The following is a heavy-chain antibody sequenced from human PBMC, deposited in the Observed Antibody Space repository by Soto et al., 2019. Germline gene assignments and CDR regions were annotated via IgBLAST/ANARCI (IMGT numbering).Heavy chain of an antibody. CDR2: IKYDGSEK. CDR1: GFTFSSYW. V-gene: IGHV3-7*03. J-gene: IGHJ4*02. Sequence: PGGSLRLSCAASGFTFSSYWMSWVRQAPGRGLEWMANIKYDGSEKYYVDSVKGRLTISRDNAKNSLYLQMNSLRAEDTAVYYCASSPHKDSRPDYWGQGTLVT. CDR3: ASSPHKDSRPDY. D-gene: IGHD3-22*01.